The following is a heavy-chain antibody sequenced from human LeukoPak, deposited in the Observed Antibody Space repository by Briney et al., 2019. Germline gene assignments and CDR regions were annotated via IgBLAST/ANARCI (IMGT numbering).Heavy chain of an antibody. Sequence: SETLSLTCAVSGGSISSSNWWSWVRQPPGKGLEWIGEIYHSGSTNYNPSLKSRVTISVDKSKNQFSLKLSSVTAADTAVYYCARGRRIVVVLGTTRTHRDYYMDVWGKGTTVTVSS. CDR3: ARGRRIVVVLGTTRTHRDYYMDV. CDR2: IYHSGST. D-gene: IGHD2-15*01. V-gene: IGHV4-4*02. J-gene: IGHJ6*03. CDR1: GGSISSSNW.